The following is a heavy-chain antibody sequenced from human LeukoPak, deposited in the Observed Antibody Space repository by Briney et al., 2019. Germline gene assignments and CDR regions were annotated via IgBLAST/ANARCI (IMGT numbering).Heavy chain of an antibody. V-gene: IGHV3-72*01. CDR2: IRMKGNGYST. J-gene: IGHJ4*02. Sequence: GGSLRLSCAASGFTFSDHYMGWVRQAPGKGLEWVGRIRMKGNGYSTEYAASVKGRFTISRDDSRNSLYLQMNSLKIEDTAVYYCARGDDYGAQFDYWGQGTLVTVSS. CDR3: ARGDDYGAQFDY. D-gene: IGHD4-17*01. CDR1: GFTFSDHY.